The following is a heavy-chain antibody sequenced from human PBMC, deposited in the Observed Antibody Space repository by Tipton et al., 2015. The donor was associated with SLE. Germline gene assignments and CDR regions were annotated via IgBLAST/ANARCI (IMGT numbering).Heavy chain of an antibody. CDR1: GFTFSSYW. CDR3: GREGYYYGSGSNPGDYYGMDV. V-gene: IGHV3-74*01. Sequence: GSLRLSCAASGFTFSSYWMHWVRQAPGKGLVWVSRINSDGSSTSYADSVKGRFTISRDNAKNTLYLQMNSLRAEDTAVYYCGREGYYYGSGSNPGDYYGMDVWGQGTTVTVSS. D-gene: IGHD3-10*01. J-gene: IGHJ6*02. CDR2: INSDGSST.